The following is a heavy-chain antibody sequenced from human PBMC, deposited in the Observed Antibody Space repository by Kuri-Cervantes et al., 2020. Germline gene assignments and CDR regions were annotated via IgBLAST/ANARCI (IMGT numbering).Heavy chain of an antibody. Sequence: GESLKISCAASGFTFSSYGMHWVRQAPGKGLEWVAVIWYDGSNKYYADSVKGRFTISRDNSKNTLYLQMNSLRAEDTAVYYCAKGTGSGEYYYYGMDVWGQGTTVTVS. J-gene: IGHJ6*02. D-gene: IGHD3-10*01. CDR2: IWYDGSNK. CDR1: GFTFSSYG. V-gene: IGHV3-33*06. CDR3: AKGTGSGEYYYYGMDV.